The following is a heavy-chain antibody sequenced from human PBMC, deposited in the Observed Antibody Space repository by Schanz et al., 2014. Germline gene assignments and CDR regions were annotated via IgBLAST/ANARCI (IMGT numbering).Heavy chain of an antibody. Sequence: QVQLLQSGSEVKKPGASVKVSCEISGYTVSALAMHWVRPAPGKGLEWLGGFDVEDGETIYAQKFQGRVTMTEDTSTETAYMELSGLRSGDTAVYYCATNSPFRMVRGSNAFDAWGQGTMVNVSS. CDR3: ATNSPFRMVRGSNAFDA. J-gene: IGHJ3*01. D-gene: IGHD3-10*01. CDR2: FDVEDGET. CDR1: GYTVSALA. V-gene: IGHV1-24*01.